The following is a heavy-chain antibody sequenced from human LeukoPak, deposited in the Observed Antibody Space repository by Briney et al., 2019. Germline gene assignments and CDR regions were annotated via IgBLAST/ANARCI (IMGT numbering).Heavy chain of an antibody. CDR3: ARLPGYYYYYYYMDV. Sequence: PGGSLRLSCVASGFTFSNYAMTWVRQAPGKGLEWVSGISSNSYIHYADSVKGRFTVSRDNAENSLYLQMNSLRAEDTAVYYCARLPGYYYYYYYMDVRGKGTTVTVSS. CDR2: ISSNSYI. V-gene: IGHV3-21*01. CDR1: GFTFSNYA. J-gene: IGHJ6*03.